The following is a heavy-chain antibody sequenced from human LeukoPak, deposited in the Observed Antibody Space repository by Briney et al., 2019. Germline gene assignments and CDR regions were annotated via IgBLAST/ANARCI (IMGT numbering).Heavy chain of an antibody. J-gene: IGHJ6*03. Sequence: GGSLRLSCATSGFTFSDYYMTWIRQAQGRGLEWLSYISRSGSTIYYADSVRGRFTISRDNAKNSLYLQMDSLRADDTAVYYCARASDYYDSSGTNYYYYYMDVWGNGTTVTVSS. CDR2: ISRSGSTI. CDR1: GFTFSDYY. D-gene: IGHD3-22*01. CDR3: ARASDYYDSSGTNYYYYYMDV. V-gene: IGHV3-11*01.